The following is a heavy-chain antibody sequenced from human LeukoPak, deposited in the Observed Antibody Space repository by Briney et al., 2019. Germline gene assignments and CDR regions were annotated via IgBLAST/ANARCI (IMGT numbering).Heavy chain of an antibody. CDR3: ARHRYGSGILTDY. V-gene: IGHV3-7*01. D-gene: IGHD3-10*01. CDR2: MKHDGSEK. Sequence: GGSLRLSCAASGFTFSNYWMHWVRQAPGKGLEWVATMKHDGSEKSYVDSVKGRFTVSRDNAKNSLYLQMNSLRAEGTAVYYCARHRYGSGILTDYWGQGTLVTVSS. CDR1: GFTFSNYW. J-gene: IGHJ4*02.